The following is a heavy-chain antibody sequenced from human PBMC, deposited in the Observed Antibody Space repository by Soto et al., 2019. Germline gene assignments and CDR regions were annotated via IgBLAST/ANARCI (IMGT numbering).Heavy chain of an antibody. V-gene: IGHV4-4*02. CDR2: IYHSGSN. Sequence: QVQLEESGPGLVKPSGTLSLTCAVSGGSISTDNWWSWVRQAPGKGLEWVGEIYHSGSNNYNPSLKCRVTISIDKSKDQFSLDVRSVTASYSAVYYCARGGRWLFDYWGQGTLVTVSS. J-gene: IGHJ4*02. CDR1: GGSISTDNW. CDR3: ARGGRWLFDY. D-gene: IGHD5-12*01.